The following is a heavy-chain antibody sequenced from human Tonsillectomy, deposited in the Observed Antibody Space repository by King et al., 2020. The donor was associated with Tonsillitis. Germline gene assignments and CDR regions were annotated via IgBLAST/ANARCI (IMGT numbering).Heavy chain of an antibody. J-gene: IGHJ5*02. Sequence: QLQESGPGLVKPSETLSLTCTVSGGSITISTYSWGWLRQPPGKSLEWIATFHSNGNSYYPPSLQRRATISLHPSSNQFSLNLTSVTATATAHYYCAGLPTGYPNWFDPWGQGTLVTVSS. CDR3: AGLPTGYPNWFDP. D-gene: IGHD3-9*01. V-gene: IGHV4-39*01. CDR1: GGSITISTYS. CDR2: FHSNGNS.